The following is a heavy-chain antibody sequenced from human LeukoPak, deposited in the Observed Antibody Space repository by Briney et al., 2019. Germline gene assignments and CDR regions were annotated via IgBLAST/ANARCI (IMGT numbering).Heavy chain of an antibody. J-gene: IGHJ4*02. D-gene: IGHD5-18*01. Sequence: PGGSLRLSCAASGFTFSSYGMHWVRQAPGKGLEWVAFIRYDGSNKYYADSVKGRFTISRDSSKNTLYLQMNSLRAEDTAEYYCAKERDTAMVTIDYWGQGTLVTVSS. CDR1: GFTFSSYG. V-gene: IGHV3-30*02. CDR3: AKERDTAMVTIDY. CDR2: IRYDGSNK.